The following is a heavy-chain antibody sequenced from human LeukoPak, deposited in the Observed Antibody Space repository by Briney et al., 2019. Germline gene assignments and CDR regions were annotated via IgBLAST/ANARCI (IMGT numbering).Heavy chain of an antibody. Sequence: ASVKVSCKASGYTFTGYYMHWVRQAPGQGLEWMGWINPNSGGTNYAQKFQGRVTMTRDTSISTAYMELSRLRSEDTAVYYCARERVNIVATIGVDYWGQGTLVTVSS. V-gene: IGHV1-2*02. D-gene: IGHD5-12*01. CDR2: INPNSGGT. J-gene: IGHJ4*02. CDR3: ARERVNIVATIGVDY. CDR1: GYTFTGYY.